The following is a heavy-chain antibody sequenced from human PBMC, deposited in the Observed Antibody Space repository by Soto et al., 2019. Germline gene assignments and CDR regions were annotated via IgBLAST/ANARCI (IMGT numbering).Heavy chain of an antibody. CDR1: GCTFSSYA. D-gene: IGHD6-6*01. V-gene: IGHV1-69*13. Sequence: ASVKVSCKASGCTFSSYAISWVRQAPGQGLEWMGGIIPIFGTANYAQKFQGRVTITADESTSTAYMELSSLRSEDTAVYYCASGSIAARPSHYYYGMDVWGQGTTVTVSS. CDR3: ASGSIAARPSHYYYGMDV. J-gene: IGHJ6*02. CDR2: IIPIFGTA.